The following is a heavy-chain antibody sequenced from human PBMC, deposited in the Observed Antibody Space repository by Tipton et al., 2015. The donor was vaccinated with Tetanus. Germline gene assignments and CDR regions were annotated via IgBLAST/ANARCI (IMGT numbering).Heavy chain of an antibody. Sequence: VQLVQSGAEVKKPGESLRISCKGSGYNFISYWIAWVRHMPGKGLEWMGVIYPADSDIRSSPSFQGQVTMSVDKSTSTAYLQWRSLKASDTAMYYCARHSVGSEIGYCDDLDVWGQGTTVTVSS. CDR3: ARHSVGSEIGYCDDLDV. V-gene: IGHV5-51*01. CDR2: IYPADSDI. CDR1: GYNFISYW. D-gene: IGHD4-23*01. J-gene: IGHJ6*02.